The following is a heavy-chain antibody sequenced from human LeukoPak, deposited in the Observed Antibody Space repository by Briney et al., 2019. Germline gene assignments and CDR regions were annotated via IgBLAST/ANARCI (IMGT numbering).Heavy chain of an antibody. CDR1: GYIFTGYY. CDR3: ARDQGRLSTSRYTGY. Sequence: GASVKVSCKASGYIFTGYYIHWVRQAPGQGLEWMGRINPDSGDTIFAQRFQGRVTMSRDTSITTAYMEVSRLRPDDTAVYFCARDQGRLSTSRYTGYWGQGTQVTVSS. V-gene: IGHV1-2*06. D-gene: IGHD6-13*01. CDR2: INPDSGDT. J-gene: IGHJ4*02.